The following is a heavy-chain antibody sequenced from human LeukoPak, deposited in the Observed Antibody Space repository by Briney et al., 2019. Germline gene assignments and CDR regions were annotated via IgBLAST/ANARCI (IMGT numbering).Heavy chain of an antibody. V-gene: IGHV1-2*06. J-gene: IGHJ4*02. CDR1: GYTLTDYY. D-gene: IGHD3-22*01. CDR3: ARSGYDSSEDY. CDR2: INPNSGGT. Sequence: ASVKVSCKASGYTLTDYYMHWVRQAPGQGLEWMGRINPNSGGTNYAQKLQGRVTMTTDTSTSTAYMGLRSLRSDDTAVYYCARSGYDSSEDYWGQGTLVTVSS.